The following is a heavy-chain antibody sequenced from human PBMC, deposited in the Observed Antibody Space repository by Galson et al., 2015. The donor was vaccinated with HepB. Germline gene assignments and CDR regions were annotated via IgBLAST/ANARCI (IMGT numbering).Heavy chain of an antibody. CDR3: ARGADRVVIPHYYYSDV. V-gene: IGHV1-3*04. CDR2: INTGNGYT. D-gene: IGHD3-3*01. J-gene: IGHJ4*02. Sequence: SVKVSCKASGYTFNYPIHWVRQAPGQRLEWMGWINTGNGYTVYSQNFQGRIIITSDTSASTAYMELSSLRSEDTAVYYCARGADRVVIPHYYYSDVWGQGILVTVSS. CDR1: GYTFNYP.